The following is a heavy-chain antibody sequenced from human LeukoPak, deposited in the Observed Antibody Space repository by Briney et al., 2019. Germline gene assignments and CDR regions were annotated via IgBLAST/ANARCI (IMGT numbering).Heavy chain of an antibody. Sequence: SEKVSCKASGGTLSSYAISRVRQAPGHPREWTGGIIPIFGIANYAQKLQGRVTITADKSPSTAYMELSSLRSEDTAVYYCAREDYGGLLYYYGMDVWGQGTTVTVSS. CDR3: AREDYGGLLYYYGMDV. J-gene: IGHJ6*02. CDR1: GGTLSSYA. V-gene: IGHV1-69*17. CDR2: IIPIFGIA. D-gene: IGHD4-23*01.